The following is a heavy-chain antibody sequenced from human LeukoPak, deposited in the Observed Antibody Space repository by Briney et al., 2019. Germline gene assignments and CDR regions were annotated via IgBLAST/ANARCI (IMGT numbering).Heavy chain of an antibody. Sequence: SETLSLTCTVSGGSISSYYWSWIRQPPGKGLEWIGYIYYSGSTNYNPSLKSRVTISVDTSKNQFSLKLSSVTAADTAVYYCARGNYDFWSGQRSYYYMDVRGKGTTVTVSS. CDR1: GGSISSYY. J-gene: IGHJ6*03. V-gene: IGHV4-59*01. CDR3: ARGNYDFWSGQRSYYYMDV. CDR2: IYYSGST. D-gene: IGHD3-3*01.